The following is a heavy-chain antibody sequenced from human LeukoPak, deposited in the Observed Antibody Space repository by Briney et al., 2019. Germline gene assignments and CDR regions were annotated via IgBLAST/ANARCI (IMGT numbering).Heavy chain of an antibody. V-gene: IGHV3-43*02. Sequence: GGSLRLSCAASGFTFYDYAMHWVRQAPGKGLEWVPLISGDGGSTYYADSVKGRFTISRDNSKNSLYLQMNSLRTEDTALYYCAKDFSSGTYYPYYYYGMDVWGQGTTVTVSS. CDR2: ISGDGGST. CDR3: AKDFSSGTYYPYYYYGMDV. J-gene: IGHJ6*02. D-gene: IGHD3-10*01. CDR1: GFTFYDYA.